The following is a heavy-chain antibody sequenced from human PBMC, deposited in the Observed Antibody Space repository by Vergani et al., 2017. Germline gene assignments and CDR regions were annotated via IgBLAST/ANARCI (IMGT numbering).Heavy chain of an antibody. Sequence: QVQLVESGGGVVQPGRSLRLSCAASGFTFSSYAMHWVRQAPGKGLEWVAVISYDGSNKDYADSVKGRFTISRDNSKNTLYLQMNSLRAEDTAVYYCARDILVLGATNPLHWGQGTLVTVSS. CDR1: GFTFSSYA. V-gene: IGHV3-30-3*01. J-gene: IGHJ4*02. CDR3: ARDILVLGATNPLH. D-gene: IGHD1-26*01. CDR2: ISYDGSNK.